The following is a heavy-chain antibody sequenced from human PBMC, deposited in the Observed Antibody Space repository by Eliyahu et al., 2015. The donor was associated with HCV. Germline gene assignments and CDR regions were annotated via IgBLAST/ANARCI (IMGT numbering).Heavy chain of an antibody. D-gene: IGHD6-13*01. V-gene: IGHV3-9*01. Sequence: EVQLVESGGGLVQPGRSLRLSCAASGFTFDDFAIHWVRQPPGKGLEWVSGINWNSVTIGYADSVRGRFTISRDNAKNSLYLQMNSLRIEDSALYYCVKGPGRSSWSFDYWGQGTLVTVSS. CDR3: VKGPGRSSWSFDY. J-gene: IGHJ4*02. CDR2: INWNSVTI. CDR1: GFTFDDFA.